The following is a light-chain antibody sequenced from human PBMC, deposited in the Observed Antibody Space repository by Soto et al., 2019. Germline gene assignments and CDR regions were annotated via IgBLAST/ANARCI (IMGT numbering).Light chain of an antibody. Sequence: QSALTQPASVSGSPGQSITISCTGTSSDVGGSNYVSWYQQHPGKAPKLMIYEVSNRPSGVSNRFSGSKSGNTASLTISGLQAEDEADYYCRSYTSSSTLGVFGTGTKLTVL. CDR2: EVS. CDR1: SSDVGGSNY. CDR3: RSYTSSSTLGV. J-gene: IGLJ1*01. V-gene: IGLV2-14*01.